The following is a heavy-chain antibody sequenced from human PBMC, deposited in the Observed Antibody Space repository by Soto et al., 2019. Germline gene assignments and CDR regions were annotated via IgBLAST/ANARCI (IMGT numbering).Heavy chain of an antibody. D-gene: IGHD6-19*01. CDR1: GYTFTGYY. Sequence: QVQLVQSGAEVKKPGASVKVSCKASGYTFTGYYMHWVRQAPGQGLEWMGWINPNSGGTNYAQKFQGWVTMTRDTSISTAYMELSRLGSDDTAVYYCARAGYSSGWYRQDDAFDIWGQGTMVTVSS. V-gene: IGHV1-2*04. CDR3: ARAGYSSGWYRQDDAFDI. J-gene: IGHJ3*02. CDR2: INPNSGGT.